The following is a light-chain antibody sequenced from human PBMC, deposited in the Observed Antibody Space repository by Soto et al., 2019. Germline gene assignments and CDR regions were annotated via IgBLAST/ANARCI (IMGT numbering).Light chain of an antibody. V-gene: IGKV2-28*01. CDR2: LGS. CDR3: QHRAGWPPALT. J-gene: IGKJ4*01. Sequence: DIVMTQSPLSLPVTPGEPASISCRSSQSLLHSNGYNYLDWYLQKPGQSPQLLIYLGSNRATGIPARFSGSGSGTDFTLTISSLEPEDFAVYFCQHRAGWPPALTFGGGTKVDIK. CDR1: QSLLHSNGYNY.